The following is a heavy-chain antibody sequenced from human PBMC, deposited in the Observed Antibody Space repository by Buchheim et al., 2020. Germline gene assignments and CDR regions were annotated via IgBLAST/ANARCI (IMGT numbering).Heavy chain of an antibody. CDR2: ISGSGGSK. CDR3: AKGYYSSGYPYYYYGMDV. V-gene: IGHV3-23*01. CDR1: GFTFSSYA. D-gene: IGHD3-22*01. Sequence: EVQLLESGGGLVQPGGSLRLSCAASGFTFSSYAMSWVRQAPGKGLEWVSAISGSGGSKYYADSVKGRFTISRDNSKNTLYLQMNSLRAEDTAVYYCAKGYYSSGYPYYYYGMDVWGQGTT. J-gene: IGHJ6*02.